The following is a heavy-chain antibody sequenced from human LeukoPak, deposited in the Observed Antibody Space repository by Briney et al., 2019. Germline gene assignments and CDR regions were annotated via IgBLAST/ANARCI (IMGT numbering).Heavy chain of an antibody. D-gene: IGHD6-6*01. J-gene: IGHJ5*02. CDR2: ISSSSSYI. CDR1: GFTFSSYS. Sequence: PGGSLRLSCAASGFTFSSYSMNWVRQAPGKGLEWVSSISSSSSYIYYADSVKGRFTISRDNAKNSLYLQMNSLRAEDTAVYYCARVGFKYSSSPNWFDPWGQGTLVTVSS. CDR3: ARVGFKYSSSPNWFDP. V-gene: IGHV3-21*01.